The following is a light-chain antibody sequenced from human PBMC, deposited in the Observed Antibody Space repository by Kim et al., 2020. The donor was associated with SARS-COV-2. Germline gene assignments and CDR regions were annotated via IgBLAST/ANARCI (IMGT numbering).Light chain of an antibody. Sequence: QSFSGVPSRFSGSGSGTDFTLTINSLEAENAATYYCHQSSSLPQMYTFGQGTKLEI. J-gene: IGKJ2*01. V-gene: IGKV6-21*01. CDR3: HQSSSLPQMYT.